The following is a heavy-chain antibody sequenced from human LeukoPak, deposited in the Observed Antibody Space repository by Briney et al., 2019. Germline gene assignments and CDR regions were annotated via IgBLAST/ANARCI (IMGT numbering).Heavy chain of an antibody. J-gene: IGHJ6*03. CDR1: GGSFSGYY. V-gene: IGHV4-34*01. Sequence: SETLSLTCAVYGGSFSGYYWSWLRQPPGKGLEWIGEVNHSGSTNYNPSLKSRVTISVDTSKNQFSLKLSSVTAADTAVYYCARHLGYCSSTSCYIYYYYYMDVWGKGTTVTISS. CDR3: ARHLGYCSSTSCYIYYYYYMDV. D-gene: IGHD2-2*02. CDR2: VNHSGST.